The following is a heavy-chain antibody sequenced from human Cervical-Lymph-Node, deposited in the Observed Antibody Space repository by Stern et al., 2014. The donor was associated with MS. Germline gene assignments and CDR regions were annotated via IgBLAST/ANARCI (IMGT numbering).Heavy chain of an antibody. CDR2: ISTYHGNA. Sequence: VQLVQSGAEVKKPGASVKVSCKTSGYTFSSYGISWVRQAPGQGLEWMGWISTYHGNANYAQKLHGRVTVTTDTSTTTVYMELRSLRSDDTAVYYCAREAYTSGSDYWGQGTLVTVSS. CDR1: GYTFSSYG. CDR3: AREAYTSGSDY. V-gene: IGHV1-18*01. J-gene: IGHJ4*02. D-gene: IGHD6-19*01.